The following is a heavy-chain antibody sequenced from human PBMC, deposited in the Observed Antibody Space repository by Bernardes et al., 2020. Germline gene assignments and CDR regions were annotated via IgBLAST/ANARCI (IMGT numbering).Heavy chain of an antibody. V-gene: IGHV3-21*01. CDR1: GFTFSSYS. D-gene: IGHD6-19*01. CDR3: ARTSGLAGAVAGPSDY. CDR2: ISSSSSYI. J-gene: IGHJ4*02. Sequence: GGSLRLSCAASGFTFSSYSMNWVRQAPGKGLEWVSSISSSSSYIYYADSVKGRFTISRDNAKNSLYLQMNSLRAEDTAVYYCARTSGLAGAVAGPSDYWGQGTLVTVSS.